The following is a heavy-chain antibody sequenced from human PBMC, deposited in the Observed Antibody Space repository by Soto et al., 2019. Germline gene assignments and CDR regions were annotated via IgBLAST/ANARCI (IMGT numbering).Heavy chain of an antibody. D-gene: IGHD3-22*01. V-gene: IGHV1-2*02. Sequence: SVKVSCKASGYTFTGYYMHWVRQAPGQGLEWMGWINPNSGGTNYAQKFQGRVTMTRDTSISTAYMELSRLRSDDTAVYYCARGRYYDSSDHDDFDIRGQGTMVTVSS. J-gene: IGHJ3*02. CDR3: ARGRYYDSSDHDDFDI. CDR1: GYTFTGYY. CDR2: INPNSGGT.